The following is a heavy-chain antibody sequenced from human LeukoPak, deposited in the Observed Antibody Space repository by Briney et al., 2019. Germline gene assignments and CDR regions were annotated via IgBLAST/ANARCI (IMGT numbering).Heavy chain of an antibody. D-gene: IGHD5-18*01. V-gene: IGHV3-74*01. J-gene: IGHJ4*02. CDR1: GFTFSDYW. Sequence: GGSLRLSCTASGFTFSDYWMHWVRQAPGKGLVWVSRINSDGSRTNYADCVKSRFTISRDNAKNTVFLQMNSLRAEDAAVYYCARVITGSTYGQFDYWGQGALATVSS. CDR3: ARVITGSTYGQFDY. CDR2: INSDGSRT.